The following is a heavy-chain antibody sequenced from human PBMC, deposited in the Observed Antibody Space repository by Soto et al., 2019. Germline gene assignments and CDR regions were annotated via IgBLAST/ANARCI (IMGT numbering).Heavy chain of an antibody. V-gene: IGHV1-18*01. J-gene: IGHJ4*02. D-gene: IGHD3-9*01. Sequence: QVQLVQSGAEVKKPGASVKVSCKASGYTFTSYGISWVRQAPGQGLEWMGWISAYNGNTNYAQKLQGRVTMTTDTSSSRAYMELRSLRSDDKAVYCCVRVRRKRGYFDWPWEYWGQGTLVTGSS. CDR3: VRVRRKRGYFDWPWEY. CDR2: ISAYNGNT. CDR1: GYTFTSYG.